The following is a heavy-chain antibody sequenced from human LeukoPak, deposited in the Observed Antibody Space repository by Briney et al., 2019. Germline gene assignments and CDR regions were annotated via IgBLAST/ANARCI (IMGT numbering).Heavy chain of an antibody. V-gene: IGHV3-21*01. D-gene: IGHD6-13*01. Sequence: KPGGSLRLSCAASGFTFSSYSMNWVRQAPGKGLEWVSSISSSSSYIYYADSGKGRFTIARDNAKNSLYLQMNSLRAEDTAVYYCARGSKREGPDSSSWDGSYYYYYGMDVWGQGTTVTVSS. CDR3: ARGSKREGPDSSSWDGSYYYYYGMDV. CDR1: GFTFSSYS. J-gene: IGHJ6*02. CDR2: ISSSSSYI.